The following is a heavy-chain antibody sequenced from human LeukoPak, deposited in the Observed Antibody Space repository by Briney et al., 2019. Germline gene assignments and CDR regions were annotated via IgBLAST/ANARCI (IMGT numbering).Heavy chain of an antibody. J-gene: IGHJ4*02. CDR3: ARDGSYYLRGDY. CDR1: GYTFTSYY. D-gene: IGHD1-26*01. CDR2: INPSGGST. Sequence: GASVKVSCKASGYTFTSYYMHWVRQAPGQGLERMGIINPSGGSTSYAQKFQGRVTMTRDTSTSTVYMELSSLRSEDTAVYHCARDGSYYLRGDYWGQGTLVTVSS. V-gene: IGHV1-46*01.